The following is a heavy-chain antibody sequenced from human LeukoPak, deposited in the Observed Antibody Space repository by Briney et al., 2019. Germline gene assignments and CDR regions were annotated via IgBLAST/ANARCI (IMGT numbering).Heavy chain of an antibody. D-gene: IGHD6-13*01. J-gene: IGHJ4*02. CDR3: ARVGIRIAVAGYFDY. Sequence: PGGSLRLSCAASGFTFSSYSMNWVRQAPGKGLEWVSSINSNSSYIYYADSVKGRFTISRDNAKNSLYLQMNSLRAVDTAVYYCARVGIRIAVAGYFDYWGQGTLVTVSS. CDR2: INSNSSYI. V-gene: IGHV3-21*01. CDR1: GFTFSSYS.